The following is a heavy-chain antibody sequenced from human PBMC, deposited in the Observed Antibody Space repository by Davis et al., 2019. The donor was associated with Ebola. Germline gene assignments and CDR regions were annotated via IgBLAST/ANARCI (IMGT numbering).Heavy chain of an antibody. J-gene: IGHJ6*02. Sequence: GESLKISCKVSGYSFTSYWISWVRQMPGKGLEWMGRIDPSDSDTKYSPSFQGHVTISADKSNSTAYLQWSSLKASDTAIYYCAKTYYDILTGYLYGMDVWGQGTTVTVSS. CDR2: IDPSDSDT. CDR3: AKTYYDILTGYLYGMDV. V-gene: IGHV5-10-1*01. D-gene: IGHD3-9*01. CDR1: GYSFTSYW.